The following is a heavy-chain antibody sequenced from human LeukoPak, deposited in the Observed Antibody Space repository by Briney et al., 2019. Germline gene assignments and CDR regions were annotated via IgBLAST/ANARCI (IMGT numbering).Heavy chain of an antibody. V-gene: IGHV4-39*07. CDR3: ARASHDYGDYSHFDY. CDR1: GGSISSSSYY. J-gene: IGHJ4*02. D-gene: IGHD4-17*01. Sequence: SETLSLTCTVSGGSISSSSYYWGWIRQPPGKGLEWIGSIYYSGSTYYNPSLKSRVTIPVDTSKNQFSLKLSSVTAADTAVYYCARASHDYGDYSHFDYWGQGTLVTVSS. CDR2: IYYSGST.